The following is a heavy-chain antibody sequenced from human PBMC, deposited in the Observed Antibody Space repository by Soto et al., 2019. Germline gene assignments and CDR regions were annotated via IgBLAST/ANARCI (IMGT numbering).Heavy chain of an antibody. CDR1: GYSFTTYW. CDR2: IYPDDSDT. Sequence: GESLKISCKGSGYSFTTYWIAWVRQMPGKGLEWMGIIYPDDSDTKYNPSFQGQVTISADKSISTAYLQWSSLKASDTAMYYCARHKIDYATGCVFRNGMDIWGQGTTVTVSS. J-gene: IGHJ6*02. D-gene: IGHD3-16*01. V-gene: IGHV5-51*01. CDR3: ARHKIDYATGCVFRNGMDI.